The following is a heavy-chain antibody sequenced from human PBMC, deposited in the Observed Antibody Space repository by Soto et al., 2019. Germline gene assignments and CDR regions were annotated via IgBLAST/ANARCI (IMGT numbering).Heavy chain of an antibody. J-gene: IGHJ4*02. V-gene: IGHV3-30*18. CDR1: GFTFSSYG. CDR2: ISYDGSNK. Sequence: GGSLRLSCAASGFTFSSYGMHWVRQAPGKGLEWVAVISYDGSNKYYADSVKGRFTISRDNSKNTLYLQMNSLRAEDTAVYYCAKDYGSSAYYFDYWGQGTLVTV. CDR3: AKDYGSSAYYFDY. D-gene: IGHD6-6*01.